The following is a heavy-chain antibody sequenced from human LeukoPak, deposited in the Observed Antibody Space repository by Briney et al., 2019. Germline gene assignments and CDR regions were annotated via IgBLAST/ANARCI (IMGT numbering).Heavy chain of an antibody. Sequence: PSETLSLTCTVSGGSISSYYCSWIRQPAGKGLEWIGRIYTSGSTNSNPSLKSRVTMPIDTSKNQFSLMLSSVTAADTAVYYCVRGLFDSSSYRAFDIWGQGTMVTVSS. D-gene: IGHD3-22*01. CDR1: GGSISSYY. CDR2: IYTSGST. J-gene: IGHJ3*02. CDR3: VRGLFDSSSYRAFDI. V-gene: IGHV4-4*07.